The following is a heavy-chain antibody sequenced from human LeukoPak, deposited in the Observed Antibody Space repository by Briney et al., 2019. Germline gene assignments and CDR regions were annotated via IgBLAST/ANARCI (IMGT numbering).Heavy chain of an antibody. CDR3: AKDYYASSSGYFDY. Sequence: GGSLRLSCAASRFTFSKYAMSWIRQAPGKGLEWVSVFSGSGDSTYYADSVKGRFTISRDNSKNTVYLQMNSLRADDTAVYYCAKDYYASSSGYFDYWGQGTLVTVSS. CDR1: RFTFSKYA. V-gene: IGHV3-23*01. D-gene: IGHD3-10*01. CDR2: FSGSGDST. J-gene: IGHJ4*02.